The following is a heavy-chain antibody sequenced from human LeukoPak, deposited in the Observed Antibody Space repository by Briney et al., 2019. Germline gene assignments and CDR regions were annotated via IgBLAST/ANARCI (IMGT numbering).Heavy chain of an antibody. Sequence: PGGSLRLSCAASGFTFSSYGMHWVRQAPGKGLEWVAFIRYDGGNKYYADSVKGRFTISRDNSKNTLYLQMNSLRAEDTAVYYCAKDLTIFGVVINWFDPWGQGTLVTVSS. CDR1: GFTFSSYG. V-gene: IGHV3-30*02. CDR2: IRYDGGNK. CDR3: AKDLTIFGVVINWFDP. D-gene: IGHD3-3*01. J-gene: IGHJ5*02.